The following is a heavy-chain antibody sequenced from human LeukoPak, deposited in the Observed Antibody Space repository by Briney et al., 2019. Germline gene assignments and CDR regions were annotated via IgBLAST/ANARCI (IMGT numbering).Heavy chain of an antibody. J-gene: IGHJ3*02. CDR1: GFIFSSYG. CDR2: ISYDGGNI. V-gene: IGHV3-30*18. CDR3: AKRGYCRGGTCFSHDAFDI. Sequence: PGRSLRLSCAASGFIFSSYGMHWVRQAPGKGLEWVAVISYDGGNISYTDPVKGRFTISRDNSKNTLYLQMNRLRAEDTAVYYCAKRGYCRGGTCFSHDAFDIWGQGTMVTVSS. D-gene: IGHD2-15*01.